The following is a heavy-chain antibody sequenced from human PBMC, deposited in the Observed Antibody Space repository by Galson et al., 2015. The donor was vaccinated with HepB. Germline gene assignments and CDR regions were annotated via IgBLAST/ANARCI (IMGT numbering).Heavy chain of an antibody. J-gene: IGHJ3*02. Sequence: SVKVSCKASGGTFSSYAISWVRQAPGQGLEWMGGIIPIFGTANYAQKFQGRVTITADESTSTAYMELSSLRSEDTAVYYCAGSMGDSTLLFTAFDIWGQGTMVTVSS. V-gene: IGHV1-69*13. CDR1: GGTFSSYA. CDR2: IIPIFGTA. CDR3: AGSMGDSTLLFTAFDI. D-gene: IGHD2/OR15-2a*01.